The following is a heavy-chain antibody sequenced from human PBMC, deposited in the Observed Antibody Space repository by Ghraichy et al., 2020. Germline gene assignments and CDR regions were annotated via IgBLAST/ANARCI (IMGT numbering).Heavy chain of an antibody. CDR2: IWYDGSNK. D-gene: IGHD2-2*02. V-gene: IGHV3-33*01. CDR1: GFTFSSYG. Sequence: SLRLSCAASGFTFSSYGMHWVRQAPGKGLEWVAVIWYDGSNKYYADSVKGRFTISRDNSKNTLYLQMNSLRAEDTAVYYCARGYCSSTSCYTVPPPDAFDIWGQGTMVTVSS. CDR3: ARGYCSSTSCYTVPPPDAFDI. J-gene: IGHJ3*02.